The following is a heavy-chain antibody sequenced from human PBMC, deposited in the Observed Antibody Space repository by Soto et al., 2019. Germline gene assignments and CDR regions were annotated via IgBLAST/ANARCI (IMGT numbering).Heavy chain of an antibody. CDR3: AREQWELSPAGSDY. V-gene: IGHV4-4*07. CDR2: ILTNEST. D-gene: IGHD1-26*01. J-gene: IGHJ4*02. CDR1: GDSISGFY. Sequence: QLQLQESGPGLVKPSETLSLTCTVSGDSISGFYWSWIRQPAGKGLEWIGRILTNESTKYNPSLKSRVTMSIDMSKNHFSLKLRSVTAADTAVYYCAREQWELSPAGSDYWGQGTLVTVSS.